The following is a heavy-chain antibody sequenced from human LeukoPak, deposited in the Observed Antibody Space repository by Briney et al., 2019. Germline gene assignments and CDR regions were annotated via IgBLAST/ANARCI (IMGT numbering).Heavy chain of an antibody. V-gene: IGHV4-34*09. CDR2: INHSGST. J-gene: IGHJ4*02. CDR1: GGSFSGYY. CDR3: ARDLGYGRGFDY. Sequence: SETLSLTCAVYGGSFSGYYWSWIRQPPGKGLEWIGEINHSGSTNYNPSLQSRVTISVDTSKTQFSLKLSSVTAADTAVYYCARDLGYGRGFDYWGQGSLVTVSS. D-gene: IGHD5-18*01.